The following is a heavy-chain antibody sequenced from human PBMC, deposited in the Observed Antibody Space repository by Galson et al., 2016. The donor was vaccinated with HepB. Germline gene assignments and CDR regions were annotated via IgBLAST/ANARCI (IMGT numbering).Heavy chain of an antibody. J-gene: IGHJ2*01. CDR1: GFTFINAW. CDR2: IKSKTDGGTT. Sequence: SLRLSCAASGFTFINAWMTWVRQAPGKGLEWVAHIKSKTDGGTTDYAAPVKGRFTVSRDDSKTTVYLQMNSLKTEDTALYYCTILTHYLLGATPADWYFDLWGRGTLVTVSS. D-gene: IGHD1-26*01. CDR3: TILTHYLLGATPADWYFDL. V-gene: IGHV3-15*01.